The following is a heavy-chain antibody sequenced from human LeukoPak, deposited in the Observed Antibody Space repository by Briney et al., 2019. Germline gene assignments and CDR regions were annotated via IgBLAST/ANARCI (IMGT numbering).Heavy chain of an antibody. D-gene: IGHD6-19*01. J-gene: IGHJ3*02. V-gene: IGHV4-4*07. CDR2: IYTSGST. CDR1: GGSISSYY. CDR3: ERARQWLVHDAFDI. Sequence: SETLSLTCTVSGGSISSYYWSWIRQPAGKGLEWIGRIYTSGSTNYNPSLTSRVTMSVDTSKNQFSLKLSSVTAADTAVYYCERARQWLVHDAFDIWGQGTMVTVSS.